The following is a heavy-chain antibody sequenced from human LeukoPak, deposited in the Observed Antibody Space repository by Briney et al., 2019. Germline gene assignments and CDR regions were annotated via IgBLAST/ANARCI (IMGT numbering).Heavy chain of an antibody. V-gene: IGHV3-7*01. CDR1: GFTFSNHW. D-gene: IGHD1-26*01. CDR3: ARDKVVGATYFDY. Sequence: PGGSLRLSCAASGFTFSNHWMSWVRQAPGKGPEWVATIQQEGSEIYYVDSVKGRLTISRDNAKNSVYLQMNSLRADDTAVYYCARDKVVGATYFDYWGQGILVTVSS. CDR2: IQQEGSEI. J-gene: IGHJ4*02.